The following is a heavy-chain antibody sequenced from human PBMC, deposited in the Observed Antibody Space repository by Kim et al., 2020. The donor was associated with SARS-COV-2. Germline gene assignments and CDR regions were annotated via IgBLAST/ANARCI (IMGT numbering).Heavy chain of an antibody. D-gene: IGHD2-2*01. CDR1: GFTFSSYW. CDR3: AYCSSTSCSYYYYYMDV. CDR2: IKQDGSEK. J-gene: IGHJ6*03. V-gene: IGHV3-7*01. Sequence: GGSLRLSCAASGFTFSSYWMSWVRQAPGKGLEWVANIKQDGSEKYYVDSVKGRFTISRDNAKNSLYLQMNSLRAEDTAVYYCAYCSSTSCSYYYYYMDVWGKGTTVTVSS.